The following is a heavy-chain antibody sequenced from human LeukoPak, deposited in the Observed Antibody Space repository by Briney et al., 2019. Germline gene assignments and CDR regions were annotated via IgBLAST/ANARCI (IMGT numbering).Heavy chain of an antibody. Sequence: GTSLRLSCATSGFTFSLFAMHWVRQAPGKGLEWVAVISYDGSNKYYADSVKGRFTISRDNSKNTLYLQMNSLRAEDTAVYYCARDRYSSGWVDYWGQGTLVTVSS. V-gene: IGHV3-30-3*01. CDR1: GFTFSLFA. D-gene: IGHD6-19*01. CDR2: ISYDGSNK. CDR3: ARDRYSSGWVDY. J-gene: IGHJ4*02.